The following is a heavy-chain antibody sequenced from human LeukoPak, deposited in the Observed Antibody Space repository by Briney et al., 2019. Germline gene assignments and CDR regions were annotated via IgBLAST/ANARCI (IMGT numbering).Heavy chain of an antibody. V-gene: IGHV4-39*07. D-gene: IGHD6-13*01. J-gene: IGHJ5*02. CDR1: GGSISSSTYY. Sequence: SETLSLTCTVSGGSISSSTYYWGWIRQPPGKGLEWIGSIFYRGNTYYNPSLKSRVTISVDTSKNQFSLRLSSVTAADTAVYYCARDKQPGDQWGQGTLVTVSS. CDR2: IFYRGNT. CDR3: ARDKQPGDQ.